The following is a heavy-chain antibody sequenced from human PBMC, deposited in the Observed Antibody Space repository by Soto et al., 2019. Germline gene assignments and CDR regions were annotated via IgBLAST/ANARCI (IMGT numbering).Heavy chain of an antibody. J-gene: IGHJ4*02. V-gene: IGHV1-3*01. D-gene: IGHD6-19*01. Sequence: ASVKVSCKAPRYTFTNHAIHWVRQAPGQGLKWMGWISGGNGNTYYSQHFQARVTFSRDTSASTVYMELSSLRSEDTAVYYCLSSESASFDFWGQGTLVTVSS. CDR1: RYTFTNHA. CDR3: LSSESASFDF. CDR2: ISGGNGNT.